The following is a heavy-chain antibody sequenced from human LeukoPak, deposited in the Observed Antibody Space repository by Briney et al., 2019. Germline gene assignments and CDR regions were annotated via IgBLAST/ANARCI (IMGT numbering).Heavy chain of an antibody. Sequence: SETLSLTCAVYGGSFSNYYWSRIRQSPGKGLEWIGEINDSGTINYNPFLMSRVTISVDKSKNQFSLKLSSVTAADTAVYYCARRWNYGRNYYIDVWGKGATVSVSS. CDR1: GGSFSNYY. CDR2: INDSGTI. CDR3: ARRWNYGRNYYIDV. D-gene: IGHD1-7*01. V-gene: IGHV4-34*01. J-gene: IGHJ6*03.